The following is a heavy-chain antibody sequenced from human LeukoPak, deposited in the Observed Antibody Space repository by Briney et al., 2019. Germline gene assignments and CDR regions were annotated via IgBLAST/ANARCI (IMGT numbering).Heavy chain of an antibody. CDR3: ARTTAMAAHGWFDS. Sequence: PEGSLRLSCAASGFTFSSSAMSWVRQAPGKGLEWVSAISNNGGYTYYADSVQGRFTISRDNSKSTLCLQMNSLRAEDTAVYYCARTTAMAAHGWFDSWGQGTLVTVSS. D-gene: IGHD5-18*01. CDR1: GFTFSSSA. V-gene: IGHV3-23*01. J-gene: IGHJ5*01. CDR2: ISNNGGYT.